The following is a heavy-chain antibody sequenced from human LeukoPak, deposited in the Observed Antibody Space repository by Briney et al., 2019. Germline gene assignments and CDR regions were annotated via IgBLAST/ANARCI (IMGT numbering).Heavy chain of an antibody. V-gene: IGHV1-46*01. CDR3: ARDQEGFDY. CDR1: GYTFTNNY. Sequence: ASVKVSCTASGYTFTNNYLHWVRQAPGQGLEWMGMIYPRDGSTSYAQNFQGRVTVTRDTSTTTVHMELRGLRSEDTAVYYCARDQEGFDYWGQGTVVTVSS. CDR2: IYPRDGST. J-gene: IGHJ4*02.